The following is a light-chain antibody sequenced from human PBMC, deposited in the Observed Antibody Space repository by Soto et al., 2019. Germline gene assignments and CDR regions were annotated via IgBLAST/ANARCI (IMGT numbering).Light chain of an antibody. V-gene: IGKV3-15*01. CDR2: GAS. CDR1: QSVSSN. J-gene: IGKJ3*01. CDR3: QQYNNWPPGT. Sequence: EIVMTQSPATLSVSPGERATLTCRASQSVSSNLAWYRQKPGQAPRLLIYGASTRATGIPARFSGSGSGTEFTLTISSLQSEDFAVYYCQQYNNWPPGTFGPGTKLDIK.